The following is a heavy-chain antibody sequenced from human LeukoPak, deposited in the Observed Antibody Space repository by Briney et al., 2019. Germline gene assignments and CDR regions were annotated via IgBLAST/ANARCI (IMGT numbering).Heavy chain of an antibody. J-gene: IGHJ4*02. D-gene: IGHD3-9*01. CDR3: ARHRASNILTGYLTKRSRVRDCRFDY. CDR2: INHSGST. Sequence: SETLSLTCAVYGGSFSGYYWSWIRQPPGKGLEWIGEINHSGSTNYNPSLKSRVTISVDTSKNQFSLKLSSVTAADTAVYYCARHRASNILTGYLTKRSRVRDCRFDYWGQGTLVTVSS. CDR1: GGSFSGYY. V-gene: IGHV4-34*01.